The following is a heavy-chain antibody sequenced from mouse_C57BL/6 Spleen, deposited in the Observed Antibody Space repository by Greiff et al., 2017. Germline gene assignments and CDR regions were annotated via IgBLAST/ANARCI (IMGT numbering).Heavy chain of an antibody. D-gene: IGHD1-1*01. Sequence: QVQLKQSGPELVKPGASVKISCKASGYAFSSSWMNWVKQRPGKGLEWIGRIYPGDGDTNYNGKFKGKATLTADKSSSTAYMQLSSLTSEDSAVYFGANYYGSGAYWGQGTLVTVSA. CDR1: GYAFSSSW. V-gene: IGHV1-82*01. CDR3: ANYYGSGAY. CDR2: IYPGDGDT. J-gene: IGHJ3*01.